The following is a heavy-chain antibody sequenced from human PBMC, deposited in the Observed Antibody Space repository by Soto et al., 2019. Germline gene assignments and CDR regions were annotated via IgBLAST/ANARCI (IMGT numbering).Heavy chain of an antibody. D-gene: IGHD6-19*01. CDR2: INSDGSST. Sequence: EVQLVESGGGLVQPGGSLRLSCAASGFTFSSYWMHWVRQAPGKGLVRVSRINSDGSSTSYADSVKGRFTISRDNAKNTLYLQMSSLRAEDTAVYYCARKGSSGWYYYYGMDVCGQGNKVTVS. CDR1: GFTFSSYW. V-gene: IGHV3-74*01. J-gene: IGHJ6*02. CDR3: ARKGSSGWYYYYGMDV.